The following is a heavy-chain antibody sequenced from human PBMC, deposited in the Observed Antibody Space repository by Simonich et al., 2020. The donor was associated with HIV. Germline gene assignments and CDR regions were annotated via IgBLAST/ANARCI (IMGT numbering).Heavy chain of an antibody. V-gene: IGHV3-21*01. Sequence: EVQLVESGGGLVKPGGSLRLSCAASGFTFSSYSMNWVRQAPGKGLEWASSISSSSSYIYYADSVKGRFTISRDNAKNSLYLQRNSLRAEDTAVYYCARDGRKGSSTSCSDYWGQGTLVTVSS. CDR3: ARDGRKGSSTSCSDY. D-gene: IGHD2-2*01. CDR1: GFTFSSYS. J-gene: IGHJ4*02. CDR2: ISSSSSYI.